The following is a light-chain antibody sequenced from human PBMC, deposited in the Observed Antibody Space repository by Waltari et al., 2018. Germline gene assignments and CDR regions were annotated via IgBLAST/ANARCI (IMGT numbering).Light chain of an antibody. J-gene: IGLJ1*01. CDR2: ANT. V-gene: IGLV1-40*01. CDR1: RSNIGAGYD. CDR3: QSYDKSLYYV. Sequence: QSVLTQPPSVSGAPGQRVTISCTGSRSNIGAGYDVHWSQQLPGTAPKLLSYANTNRPSGVPDRFSGSKSGTAASLAITGLQAEDEADYYCQSYDKSLYYVFGSGTKVTVL.